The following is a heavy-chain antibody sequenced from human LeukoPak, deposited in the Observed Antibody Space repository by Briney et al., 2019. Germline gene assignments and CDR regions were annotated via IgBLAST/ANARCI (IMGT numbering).Heavy chain of an antibody. V-gene: IGHV4-31*03. CDR1: GGSISSGGYY. Sequence: KTSETLSLTCTVSGGSISSGGYYWSWIRQHPGKGLEWIGYIYYSGSTYYNPSLKSRVTISVDTSKNQFSLKLSSVTAADTAVYYCASGARDYYDSSGSRSWFDPWGQGTLVTVSS. CDR2: IYYSGST. CDR3: ASGARDYYDSSGSRSWFDP. J-gene: IGHJ5*02. D-gene: IGHD3-22*01.